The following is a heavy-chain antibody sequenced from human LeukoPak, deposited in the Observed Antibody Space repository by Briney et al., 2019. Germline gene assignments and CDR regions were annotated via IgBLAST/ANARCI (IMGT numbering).Heavy chain of an antibody. J-gene: IGHJ6*03. CDR3: ARRAGRDIVIVPAAASGVDYYYMDV. V-gene: IGHV4-34*01. D-gene: IGHD2-2*01. CDR1: GGSFSGYY. CDR2: VNHSGST. Sequence: PSETLPLTCAVYGGSFSGYYWSWIRQPPGKGLEWIGEVNHSGSTNYNPSLKSRVTISVDTSKNQFSLKLSSVTAADTAVYYCARRAGRDIVIVPAAASGVDYYYMDVWGKGTTVTVSS.